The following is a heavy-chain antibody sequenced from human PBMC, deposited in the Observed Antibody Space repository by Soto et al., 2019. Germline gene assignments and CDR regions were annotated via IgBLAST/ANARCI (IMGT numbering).Heavy chain of an antibody. CDR3: GRPRGSGWGWVDN. CDR2: TWYDGSNK. J-gene: IGHJ4*02. CDR1: GFTFSRYG. Sequence: QVQLVESGGGVVQPGRSLRLSCAASGFTFSRYGMQWVRQAPGKGLEWVAVTWYDGSNKYYGESVKGRFTISKDNSKNTLYLEMNSLRAGGTAVYYCGRPRGSGWGWVDNWGPGTLVTVSS. D-gene: IGHD6-19*01. V-gene: IGHV3-33*01.